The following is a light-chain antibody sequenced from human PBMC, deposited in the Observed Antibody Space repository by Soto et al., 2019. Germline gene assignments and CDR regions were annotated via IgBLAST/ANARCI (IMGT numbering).Light chain of an antibody. CDR1: QGIRKD. J-gene: IGKJ1*01. V-gene: IGKV1-6*02. CDR3: LQDYDYPRP. CDR2: ATA. Sequence: AIQMTQSPSSLSASVGDRVTMTCRASQGIRKDLAWYQQKPGKAPKLLIYATASLHSGVPSRFSGSGSGRDFTLTISSLQSEDFGTYYCLQDYDYPRPCGQVTKLDIK.